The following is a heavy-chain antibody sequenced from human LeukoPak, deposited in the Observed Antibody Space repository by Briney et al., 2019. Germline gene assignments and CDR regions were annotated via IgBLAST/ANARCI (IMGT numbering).Heavy chain of an antibody. CDR1: GGSISSGSYY. Sequence: SETLSLTCIVSGGSISSGSYYWSWIRQPAGKGLEWIGRLYTSESTNYNPSLKSRVTISIDTSKNQFSLKLSSVTAADTAVYFCARELGQYSYGYWFDYWGQGTLVTVSS. V-gene: IGHV4-61*02. CDR2: LYTSEST. D-gene: IGHD5-18*01. J-gene: IGHJ4*02. CDR3: ARELGQYSYGYWFDY.